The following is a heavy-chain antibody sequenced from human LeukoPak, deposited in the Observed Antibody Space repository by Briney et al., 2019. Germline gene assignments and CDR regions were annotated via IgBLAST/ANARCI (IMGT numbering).Heavy chain of an antibody. J-gene: IGHJ4*02. D-gene: IGHD6-13*01. CDR3: ASTDIGAAAAFDY. CDR2: IYSGGST. CDR1: GFTACSNY. Sequence: PGGSLRLSCAPSGFTACSNYTSWVRQAPGKGLEWVLVIYSGGSTYYADSVKDRFTISRDNSKNTLYLQMNSLRAEDTAVYYCASTDIGAAAAFDYWGQGTLVTVSS. V-gene: IGHV3-66*02.